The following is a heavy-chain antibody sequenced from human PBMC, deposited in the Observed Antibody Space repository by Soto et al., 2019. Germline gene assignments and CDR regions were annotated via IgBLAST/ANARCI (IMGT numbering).Heavy chain of an antibody. CDR2: IGGAGNDI. D-gene: IGHD1-26*01. Sequence: EMQVLESGGGFVQPGGSLRLSCAASGFAFSNFHMNWVRQAPGKGLQWVATIGGAGNDIHYADSVEGRFTVSRDNSKNTLHLQMDGLRDEDTAIYYCAKRFSDAWEAGMDVWGQGTTVTVSS. V-gene: IGHV3-23*01. CDR1: GFAFSNFH. J-gene: IGHJ6*02. CDR3: AKRFSDAWEAGMDV.